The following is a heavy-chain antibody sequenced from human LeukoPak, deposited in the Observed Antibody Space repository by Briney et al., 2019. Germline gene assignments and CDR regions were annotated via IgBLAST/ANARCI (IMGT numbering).Heavy chain of an antibody. Sequence: GGSLRLSCAASGFTFSNYAMSWVRQAPGKGLEWVSTINDRGIATYYADSVKGRFTISRDNFKNTLSLQVSSLRAEDTAIYYCAKDTLRTTRYYHSSGYLDYWGQGTLVTVSS. V-gene: IGHV3-23*01. J-gene: IGHJ4*02. D-gene: IGHD3-22*01. CDR3: AKDTLRTTRYYHSSGYLDY. CDR2: INDRGIAT. CDR1: GFTFSNYA.